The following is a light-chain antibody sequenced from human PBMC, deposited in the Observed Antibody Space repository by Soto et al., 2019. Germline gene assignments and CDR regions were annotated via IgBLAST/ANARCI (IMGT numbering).Light chain of an antibody. J-gene: IGKJ2*01. CDR2: GAS. V-gene: IGKV3-20*01. Sequence: EVVLTQSPVTLSLSPGERATLSCRASQSVSSSYLAWYQQKPGQAPRLLIYGASSRATVIPDRFSGSGSGTDFTLTISRLEPEDFAVYYCQQYDTSIWAYTFGQGTKLEIK. CDR3: QQYDTSIWAYT. CDR1: QSVSSSY.